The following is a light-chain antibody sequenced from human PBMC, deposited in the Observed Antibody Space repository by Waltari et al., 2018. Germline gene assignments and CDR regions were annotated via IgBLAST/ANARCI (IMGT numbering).Light chain of an antibody. CDR1: LGINSY. Sequence: DIQLTQSPSFLSSSVGNRGTITCRAILGINSYLAWYQQKPGRAPKLLIYAASTLQSGVPSRFSGSGSGTEFNLTISSLQPEDFATYYCQQLNSNPWTFGQGTKVELK. J-gene: IGKJ1*01. CDR3: QQLNSNPWT. CDR2: AAS. V-gene: IGKV1-9*01.